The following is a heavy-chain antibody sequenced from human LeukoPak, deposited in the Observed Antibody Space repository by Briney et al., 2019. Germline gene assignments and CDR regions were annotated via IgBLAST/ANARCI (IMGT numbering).Heavy chain of an antibody. CDR2: IYPGDSDT. D-gene: IGHD2-15*01. Sequence: GESLKISCKGSGYSFTSYWIGWVRQMPGKGPEWMGIIYPGDSDTRYSPSFQGQVTISADKSISTAYLQWSSLKASDTAMYYCARTLGYCSGGSCHNAFDIWGQGTMVTVSS. V-gene: IGHV5-51*01. CDR1: GYSFTSYW. CDR3: ARTLGYCSGGSCHNAFDI. J-gene: IGHJ3*02.